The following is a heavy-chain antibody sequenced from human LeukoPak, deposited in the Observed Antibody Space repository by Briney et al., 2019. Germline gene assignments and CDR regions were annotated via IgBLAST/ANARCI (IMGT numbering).Heavy chain of an antibody. CDR3: ARLDYGDSDAFDI. D-gene: IGHD4-17*01. V-gene: IGHV5-51*01. CDR2: IFPVDSDT. J-gene: IGHJ3*02. CDR1: GYSFTSYW. Sequence: GESLKISCKGSGYSFTSYWIGWVRQMPGKGLEWMGVIFPVDSDTRYSPSFQGQVTISVDKSISTAYLQWSSLKASDTAMYYCARLDYGDSDAFDIWGQGTMVTVSS.